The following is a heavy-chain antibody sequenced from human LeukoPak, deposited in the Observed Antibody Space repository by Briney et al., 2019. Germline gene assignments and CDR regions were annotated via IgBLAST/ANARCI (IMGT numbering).Heavy chain of an antibody. Sequence: GGSLRLSCAAPGFTFSNYAMNWVRQAPGKGLEWVSGVSGTGSATYYADSVKGRFTISRDNSKNTLYLQMNSLRAEDTAVYYCANDGRSVGATWGFLDYWGQGTLVTVSS. J-gene: IGHJ4*02. V-gene: IGHV3-23*01. D-gene: IGHD1-26*01. CDR2: VSGTGSAT. CDR3: ANDGRSVGATWGFLDY. CDR1: GFTFSNYA.